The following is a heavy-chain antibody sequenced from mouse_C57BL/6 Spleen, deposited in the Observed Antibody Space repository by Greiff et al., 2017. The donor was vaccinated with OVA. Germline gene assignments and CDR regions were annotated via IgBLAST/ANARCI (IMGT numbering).Heavy chain of an antibody. CDR1: GYSITSGYY. J-gene: IGHJ2*01. V-gene: IGHV3-6*01. Sequence: EVQVVESGPGLVKPSQSLSLTCSVTGYSITSGYYWNWIRQFPGNKLEWMGYISYDGSNNYNPSLKNRISITRDTSKNQFFLKLNSVTTEDTATYYCARGHGSSYDFDYWGQGTTLTVSS. CDR3: ARGHGSSYDFDY. CDR2: ISYDGSN. D-gene: IGHD1-1*01.